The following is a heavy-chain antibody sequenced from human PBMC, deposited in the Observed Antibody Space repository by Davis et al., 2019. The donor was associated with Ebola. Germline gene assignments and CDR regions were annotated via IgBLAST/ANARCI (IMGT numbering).Heavy chain of an antibody. Sequence: HTGGSLRLSCAASGFSFSSYWMHWVRQAPGKGLVWVSRSNSDGSSTSYADSVKGRFTISRDNAKNTVYLQMNDVRVEDTAVYYCARDQGPYYGMDVWGQGTTVTVSS. J-gene: IGHJ6*02. CDR1: GFSFSSYW. CDR2: SNSDGSST. CDR3: ARDQGPYYGMDV. V-gene: IGHV3-74*01.